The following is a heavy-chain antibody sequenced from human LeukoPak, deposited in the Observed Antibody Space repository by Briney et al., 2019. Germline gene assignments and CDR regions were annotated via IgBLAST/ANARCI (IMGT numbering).Heavy chain of an antibody. CDR3: ARDAYYDSSGYYYDY. D-gene: IGHD3-22*01. J-gene: IGHJ4*02. CDR2: INPNSGGT. V-gene: IGHV1-2*06. CDR1: GYTFTGYY. Sequence: ASVKVSCKASGYTFTGYYMHWVRQAPGQGLEWMGRINPNSGGTNYARKFQGRVTMTRDTSISTAYMELSRLRSDDTAVYYCARDAYYDSSGYYYDYWGQGTLVTVSS.